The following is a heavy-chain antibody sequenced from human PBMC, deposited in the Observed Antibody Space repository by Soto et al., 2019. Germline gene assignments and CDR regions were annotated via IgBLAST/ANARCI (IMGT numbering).Heavy chain of an antibody. D-gene: IGHD2-2*01. V-gene: IGHV5-51*01. CDR2: IYPGDSDT. CDR3: ARQPACSSTSCDYYYGMDV. J-gene: IGHJ6*02. CDR1: GYSFTSYW. Sequence: GESLKISCKGSGYSFTSYWIGWVRQMPGKGLEWMGIIYPGDSDTRYSPSFQGQVTISAGKSISTAYLQWSSLKASDTAMYYCARQPACSSTSCDYYYGMDVWGQGTTVTVS.